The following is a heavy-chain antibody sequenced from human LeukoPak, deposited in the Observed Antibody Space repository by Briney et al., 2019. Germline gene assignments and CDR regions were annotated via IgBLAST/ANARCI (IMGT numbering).Heavy chain of an antibody. CDR2: IYHSGST. V-gene: IGHV4-4*02. CDR1: GGSISSSNW. D-gene: IGHD6-13*01. J-gene: IGHJ6*03. Sequence: SETLSLTCAVSGGSISSSNWWSWVRQPPGKGLEWIGEIYHSGSTNYNPSLKSRVTISVDKSKNQFSLKLSSVTAADTAVYYCARGCSSPRTPNYYYYMDVWGKGTTVTVSS. CDR3: ARGCSSPRTPNYYYYMDV.